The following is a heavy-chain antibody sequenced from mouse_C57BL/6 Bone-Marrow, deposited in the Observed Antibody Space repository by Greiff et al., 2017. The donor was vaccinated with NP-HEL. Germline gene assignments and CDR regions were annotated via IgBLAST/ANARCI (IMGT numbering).Heavy chain of an antibody. CDR3: ALYGGSYYAMDY. J-gene: IGHJ4*01. V-gene: IGHV1-61*01. D-gene: IGHD1-1*02. CDR1: GYTFTSYW. Sequence: VQLQQPGAELVRPGSSVKLSCKASGYTFTSYWMDWVKQRPGQGLEWIGNIYPSDSETHYNQKFKDKATLTVDKSSSTAYMQLSSLTSEDSAVYYCALYGGSYYAMDYWGQGTSVTVSS. CDR2: IYPSDSET.